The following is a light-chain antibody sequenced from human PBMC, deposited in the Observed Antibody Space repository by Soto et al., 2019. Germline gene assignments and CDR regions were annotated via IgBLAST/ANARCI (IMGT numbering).Light chain of an antibody. CDR3: QKYNNAPRT. J-gene: IGKJ1*01. CDR1: QGISNY. Sequence: DIQMTQSPSSLSASVGDTVTITCRASQGISNYLAWYQQKPGQVPNLLIYAASTLQSGVPSRFSGSGSGTDFTLTISSLRPEDVATCQKYNNAPRTFGQGTKVEI. V-gene: IGKV1-27*01. CDR2: AAS.